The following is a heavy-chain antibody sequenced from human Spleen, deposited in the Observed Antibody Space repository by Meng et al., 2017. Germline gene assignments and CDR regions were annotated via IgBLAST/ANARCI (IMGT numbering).Heavy chain of an antibody. D-gene: IGHD6-13*01. CDR3: ARDEDISAAGKLFGDY. CDR2: FYPGDSDT. V-gene: IGHV5-51*01. J-gene: IGHJ4*02. CDR1: GYSFTNYW. Sequence: KVSCKGSGYSFTNYWIGWVRQMPGKGLEWMGIFYPGDSDTRYSPSFPGQVTISADKSISTAYLQWSSLKASDTAMYYCARDEDISAAGKLFGDYWGQGTLVTVSS.